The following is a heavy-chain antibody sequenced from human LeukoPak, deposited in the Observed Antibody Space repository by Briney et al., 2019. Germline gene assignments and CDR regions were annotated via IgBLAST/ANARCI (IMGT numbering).Heavy chain of an antibody. CDR2: ISGSGDAT. CDR3: ARDARPKGYTSTWDLDY. V-gene: IGHV3-23*01. CDR1: GFTFSGYS. J-gene: IGHJ4*02. D-gene: IGHD2-2*02. Sequence: AGGSLRLSCAASGFTFSGYSMSWVRQAPGKGPEWVSTISGSGDATYYADSVKGRFTISRDNSKNTLYLQMNSLRAEDTAVYYCARDARPKGYTSTWDLDYWGQGTLVTVSS.